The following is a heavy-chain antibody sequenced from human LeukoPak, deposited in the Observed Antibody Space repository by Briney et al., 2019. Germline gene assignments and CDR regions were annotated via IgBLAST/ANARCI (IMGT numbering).Heavy chain of an antibody. V-gene: IGHV3-72*01. CDR2: TRNKANSYTT. D-gene: IGHD3-10*01. Sequence: PGGSLRLSCAASGFTFSDHYMDWVRQAPGKGLEWVGRTRNKANSYTTEYAASVKGRFTISRDDSKNSLYLQMNSLKTEDTAVYYCARVARWFGDPVGALDIWGQGTMVTVSS. CDR3: ARVARWFGDPVGALDI. CDR1: GFTFSDHY. J-gene: IGHJ3*02.